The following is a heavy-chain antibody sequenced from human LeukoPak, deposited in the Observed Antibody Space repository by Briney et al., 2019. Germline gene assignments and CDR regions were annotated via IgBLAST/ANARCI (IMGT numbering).Heavy chain of an antibody. CDR1: GFTFRSYW. J-gene: IGHJ3*02. CDR2: IRSDGSST. Sequence: GGSLRLSCAASGFTFRSYWMHWVRLPPGKGLVWVSRIRSDGSSTSYADFVKGRFTISRDNAKNTLYLQMNSLRAEDTAVYYCARGDPTVTTTGSGGLDIWGQGTMVTVSS. CDR3: ARGDPTVTTTGSGGLDI. V-gene: IGHV3-74*01. D-gene: IGHD4-17*01.